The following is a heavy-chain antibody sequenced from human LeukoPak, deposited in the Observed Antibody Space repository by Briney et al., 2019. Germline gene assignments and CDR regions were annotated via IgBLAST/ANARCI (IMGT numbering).Heavy chain of an antibody. CDR2: INSNSGGT. CDR3: ARDLGYCRSGTCDSPGRYYYYYMDV. D-gene: IGHD2-15*01. Sequence: GASVKVSCKASGYTFTGYYIHWVRQAPGQGLEWMGWINSNSGGTNYAQKFQGRVTMTRDTSISTAYMELSRLTSDDTAVYYCARDLGYCRSGTCDSPGRYYYYYMDVWGKGTTVTISS. J-gene: IGHJ6*03. CDR1: GYTFTGYY. V-gene: IGHV1-2*02.